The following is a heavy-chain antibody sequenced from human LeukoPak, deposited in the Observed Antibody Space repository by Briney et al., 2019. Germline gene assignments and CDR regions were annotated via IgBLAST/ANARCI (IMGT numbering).Heavy chain of an antibody. Sequence: PGGSLRLSCAASGFTFSSYSMNWVRQAPGKGLEWVSYISSSSSTIYYADSVKGRFTISRDNAKKSLYLQMNSLRAEDTAVYYCARTYYYDSSDYPVGAFDIWGQGTMVTVSS. CDR3: ARTYYYDSSDYPVGAFDI. J-gene: IGHJ3*02. CDR1: GFTFSSYS. CDR2: ISSSSSTI. D-gene: IGHD3-22*01. V-gene: IGHV3-48*01.